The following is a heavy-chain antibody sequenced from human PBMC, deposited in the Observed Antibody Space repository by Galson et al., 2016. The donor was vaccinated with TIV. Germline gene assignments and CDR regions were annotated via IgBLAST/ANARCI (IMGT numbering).Heavy chain of an antibody. V-gene: IGHV3-30*18. CDR1: GFTFSSYG. J-gene: IGHJ4*02. CDR2: ISYHGINK. D-gene: IGHD3-3*01. CDR3: AKEEAVLRSLEWLDAVDS. Sequence: SLRLSCAASGFTFSSYGMHWVRQAPGKGLEWVAIISYHGINKDYADSVKGRFTISRDNSKNMLYLQMNSLRAEDTAVYYCAKEEAVLRSLEWLDAVDSWGQGTLVTVSP.